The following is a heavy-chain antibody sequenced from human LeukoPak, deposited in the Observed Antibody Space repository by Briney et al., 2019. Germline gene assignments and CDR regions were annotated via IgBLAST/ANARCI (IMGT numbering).Heavy chain of an antibody. CDR3: ARRERFDYYMDV. V-gene: IGHV3-9*01. D-gene: IGHD3-16*01. Sequence: GGSLRLSCAASGFTFDDYAMHWVRQAPGKGLEWVSGISRNSGSIGYADSVKGRFTISRDNAKNSLYLQMNSLRAEDTALYYCARRERFDYYMDVWGKGTTVTVSS. CDR2: ISRNSGSI. CDR1: GFTFDDYA. J-gene: IGHJ6*03.